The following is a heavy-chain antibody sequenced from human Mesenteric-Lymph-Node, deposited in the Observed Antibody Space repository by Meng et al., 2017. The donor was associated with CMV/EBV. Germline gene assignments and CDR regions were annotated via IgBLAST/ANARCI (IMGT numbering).Heavy chain of an antibody. Sequence: SETLSLTCTVSGYSISSGYYWGWIRQPPGKGLEWIGSIYHSGSTYYNPSLKSRVTISVDTSKNQFSLKLSSVTAADTAVYYCARCRQAPKLTAYYGMDVWGQGTTVTVSS. V-gene: IGHV4-38-2*02. J-gene: IGHJ6*02. CDR2: IYHSGST. D-gene: IGHD1-7*01. CDR3: ARCRQAPKLTAYYGMDV. CDR1: GYSISSGYY.